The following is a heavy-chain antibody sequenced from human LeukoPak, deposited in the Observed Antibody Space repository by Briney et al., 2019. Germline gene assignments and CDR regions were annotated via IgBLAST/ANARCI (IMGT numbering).Heavy chain of an antibody. V-gene: IGHV5-51*01. D-gene: IGHD6-13*01. CDR3: ARGSFAQQLVPFDY. CDR1: GYTFSDLW. J-gene: IGHJ4*02. CDR2: VYPADSDT. Sequence: GESLKISCQASGYTFSDLWIGWVRQMPGQGLEWMGSVYPADSDTRYSPSFQGQVTISADKSISTAYLQWSSLKASDTAMYYCARGSFAQQLVPFDYWGQGTLVTVSS.